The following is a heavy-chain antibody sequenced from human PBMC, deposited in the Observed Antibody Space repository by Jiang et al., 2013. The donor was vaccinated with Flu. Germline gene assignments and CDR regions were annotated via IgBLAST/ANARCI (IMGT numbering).Heavy chain of an antibody. CDR2: INPNSGGT. Sequence: SGAEVKKPGASVKVSCKASGYTFTGYYMHWVRQAPGQGLEWMGRINPNSGGTNYAQKFQGRVTMTRDTSISTAYMELSRLRSDDTAVYYCARGYNWNPPRFDYWGQGTLVTVSS. J-gene: IGHJ4*02. V-gene: IGHV1-2*06. CDR3: ARGYNWNPPRFDY. CDR1: GYTFTGYY. D-gene: IGHD1-20*01.